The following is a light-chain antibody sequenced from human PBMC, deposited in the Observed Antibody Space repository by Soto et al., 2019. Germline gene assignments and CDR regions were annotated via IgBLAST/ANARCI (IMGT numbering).Light chain of an antibody. V-gene: IGKV3-20*01. J-gene: IGKJ2*01. Sequence: EIVLTQSPGTLSLSPGERATLSCRASQSVGSNYLAWYQQKPGQAPRLLIYGASSRASGIPDRFSGSGSGTDFTLTISRLEPEDFAVYYCQQYGSSPPYTFGHGTKLESK. CDR3: QQYGSSPPYT. CDR1: QSVGSNY. CDR2: GAS.